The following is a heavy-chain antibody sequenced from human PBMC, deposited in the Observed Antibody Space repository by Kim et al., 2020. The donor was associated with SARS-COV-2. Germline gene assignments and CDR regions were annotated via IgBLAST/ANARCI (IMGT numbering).Heavy chain of an antibody. J-gene: IGHJ5*02. CDR3: ARVGYIAPHNWFDP. D-gene: IGHD6-13*01. Sequence: NPSLKSRVTISVDTSKNQFSLKLSSVTAADTAVYYCARVGYIAPHNWFDPWGQGTLVTVSS. V-gene: IGHV4-31*02.